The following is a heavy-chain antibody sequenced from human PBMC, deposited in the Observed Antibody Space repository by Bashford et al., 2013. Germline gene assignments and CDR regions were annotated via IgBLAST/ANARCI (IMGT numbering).Heavy chain of an antibody. CDR3: ARDQQCEGLTSCYQVDYYYGMDV. J-gene: IGHJ6*02. Sequence: SETLSLTCTVSGGSISSGGYYWSWIRQHPGKGLEWIGYIYYSGSTYYNPSLKSRVTISLDTSKNQFSLRLTSVTAADTAVYYCARDQQCEGLTSCYQVDYYYGMDVWGQGTTVTVSS. D-gene: IGHD2-2*01. V-gene: IGHV4-31*03. CDR2: IYYSGST. CDR1: GGSISSGGYY.